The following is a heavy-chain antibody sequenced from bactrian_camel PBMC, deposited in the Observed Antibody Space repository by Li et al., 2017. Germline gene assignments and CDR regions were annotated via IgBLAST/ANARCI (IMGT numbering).Heavy chain of an antibody. D-gene: IGHD5*01. J-gene: IGHJ4*01. CDR2: IYTGGGAG. CDR1: YTRRPNY. Sequence: QLVESGGGSVQAGGSLRLSCTYTRRPNYVTWFRQGPGHGREGVAGIYTGGGAGHYGDVGKGRFTISRDDAKNTLLLQMDSLKPEDSGMYVCAAGRATTLYPGPICEWNYWGQGTQVTVS. CDR3: AAGRATTLYPGPICEWNY. V-gene: IGHV3S31*01.